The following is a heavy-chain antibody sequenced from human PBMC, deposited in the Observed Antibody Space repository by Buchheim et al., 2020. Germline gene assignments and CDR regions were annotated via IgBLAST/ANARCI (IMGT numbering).Heavy chain of an antibody. CDR3: ARGLKSGYLQNYYYYGMDV. J-gene: IGHJ6*02. CDR2: INHSGST. D-gene: IGHD3-22*01. V-gene: IGHV4-34*01. CDR1: GGSFSGYY. Sequence: QVQLQQWGAGLLKPSETLSLTCAVYGGSFSGYYWSWIRQPPGKGLEWIGEINHSGSTNYNPSLKSRVTITVDTSKNQFSLKLRSVTAADTAVYYCARGLKSGYLQNYYYYGMDVWGQGTT.